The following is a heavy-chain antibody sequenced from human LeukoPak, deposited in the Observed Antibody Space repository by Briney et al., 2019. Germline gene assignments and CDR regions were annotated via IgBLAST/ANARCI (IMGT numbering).Heavy chain of an antibody. V-gene: IGHV1-3*01. Sequence: ASVTVSCKASGDTFTEYAMHWVRQAPGQRLEWMGWINAGKGATKYSQKFQGRFTITRDTSASTAYMALSSPTSEDTTTYYCARGRWSSSGWYYFDYWGQGTQVTVPS. J-gene: IGHJ4*02. CDR1: GDTFTEYA. CDR3: ARGRWSSSGWYYFDY. CDR2: INAGKGAT. D-gene: IGHD6-19*01.